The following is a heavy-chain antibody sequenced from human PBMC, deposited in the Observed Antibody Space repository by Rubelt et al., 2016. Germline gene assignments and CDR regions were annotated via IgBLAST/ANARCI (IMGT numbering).Heavy chain of an antibody. Sequence: QVQLVESGGGVVQPGRSLRLSCAASGFTFSSYGMHWVRQAPGKGLEWVAIISHDESDKSYAAYVKGRFTISRANSKNTMYLQLNSLRADDTGVYDCARDACFSNWFDPCGQGTLVTVSS. D-gene: IGHD2-21*01. J-gene: IGHJ5*02. CDR2: ISHDESDK. V-gene: IGHV3-30*03. CDR3: ARDACFSNWFDP. CDR1: GFTFSSYG.